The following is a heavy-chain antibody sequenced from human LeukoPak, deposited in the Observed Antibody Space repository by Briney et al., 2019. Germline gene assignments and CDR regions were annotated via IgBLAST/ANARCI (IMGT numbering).Heavy chain of an antibody. J-gene: IGHJ4*02. CDR2: IIPIFGTA. CDR1: GGTFSSYA. CDR3: ARGYYYDSSGYYYESFDY. D-gene: IGHD3-22*01. Sequence: SVKVSCKASGGTFSSYAISWVRQAPGQGLEWMGGIIPIFGTANYAQKSQGRVTITADESTSTAYMELSSLRSEDTAVYYCARGYYYDSSGYYYESFDYWGQGTLVTVSS. V-gene: IGHV1-69*13.